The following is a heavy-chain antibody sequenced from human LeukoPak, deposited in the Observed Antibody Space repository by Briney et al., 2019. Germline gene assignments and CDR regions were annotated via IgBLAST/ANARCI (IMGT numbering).Heavy chain of an antibody. CDR3: ARDLSGWTKTNWFDP. Sequence: KPSETLSLTCSVSGGSISSSSYYWGWIRQPPGKGLEWIGSIYYSGSTYYNPSLKSRVTISVDTSKNQFSLKLSSVTAADTAVYYCARDLSGWTKTNWFDPWGQGTLVTVSS. V-gene: IGHV4-39*07. CDR1: GGSISSSSYY. CDR2: IYYSGST. D-gene: IGHD6-19*01. J-gene: IGHJ5*02.